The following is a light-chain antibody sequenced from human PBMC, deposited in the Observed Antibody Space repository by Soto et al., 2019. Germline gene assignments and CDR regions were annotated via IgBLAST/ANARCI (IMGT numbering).Light chain of an antibody. J-gene: IGKJ2*01. CDR1: QSISSW. Sequence: DIQVTQSPSTLSASVGDRVTITCRASQSISSWLAWYQQEPGKPPKLLIYKASTLKSGVPSRFSGSGSGTEFTLTISSLQPDDFASYYCQQYDRYSTFGQGTKLEIK. CDR2: KAS. CDR3: QQYDRYST. V-gene: IGKV1-5*03.